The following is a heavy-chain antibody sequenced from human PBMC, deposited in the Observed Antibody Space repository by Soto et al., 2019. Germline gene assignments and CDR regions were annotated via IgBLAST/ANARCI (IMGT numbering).Heavy chain of an antibody. CDR3: ARDIRGYSRAFDF. Sequence: SETLSLTCTVSGDSVSSYNYYWTWIRQSPGKGLEWVGYIYSSGSTKYNPSLKSRVTISLHTSSNQFSLNLTSVTAADTAVYYCARDIRGYSRAFDFWGQGTLVTVPQ. J-gene: IGHJ4*02. V-gene: IGHV4-61*01. CDR1: GDSVSSYNYY. D-gene: IGHD5-18*01. CDR2: IYSSGST.